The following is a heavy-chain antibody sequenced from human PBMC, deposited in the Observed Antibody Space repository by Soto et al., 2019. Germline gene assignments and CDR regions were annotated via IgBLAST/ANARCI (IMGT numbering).Heavy chain of an antibody. D-gene: IGHD6-19*01. J-gene: IGHJ5*02. CDR1: GFTFSSYA. V-gene: IGHV3-23*01. Sequence: PGGSLRLSCAASGFTFSSYAMSWVRQAPGKGLEWVSAISGSGGSTYYADSVKGRFTISRDNSKNTLYLQMNSLRAEDTAVYYCAKDFDSSGHKNWFDPWGQGTLVTVSS. CDR2: ISGSGGST. CDR3: AKDFDSSGHKNWFDP.